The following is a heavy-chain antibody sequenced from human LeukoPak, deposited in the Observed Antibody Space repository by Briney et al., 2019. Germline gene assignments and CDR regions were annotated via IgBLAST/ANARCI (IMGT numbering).Heavy chain of an antibody. CDR1: GGSISSGGYS. D-gene: IGHD6-13*01. J-gene: IGHJ5*02. Sequence: PSETLSLTCAVSGGSISSGGYSWSWIRQPPGKGLEWIGYIYHSGSTNYNPSLKSRVTISVDTSKNQFSLKLSSVTAADTAVYYCARGRVAAAGTKWFDPWGQGTLVTVSS. CDR3: ARGRVAAAGTKWFDP. V-gene: IGHV4-30-2*01. CDR2: IYHSGST.